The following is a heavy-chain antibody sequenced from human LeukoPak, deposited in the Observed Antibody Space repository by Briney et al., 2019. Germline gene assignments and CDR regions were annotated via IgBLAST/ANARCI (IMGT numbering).Heavy chain of an antibody. CDR1: GGSFSGYY. Sequence: PSETLSLTCAVYGGSFSGYYWSWIHQPPGKGLEWIGEINHSGSTNYNPSLKSRVTISVDTSKNQFSLKLSSVTAADTAVYYCARAWSDYYDRSGYYYVSFIGVNWFDPWGQGTLVTVSS. V-gene: IGHV4-34*01. J-gene: IGHJ5*02. D-gene: IGHD3-22*01. CDR2: INHSGST. CDR3: ARAWSDYYDRSGYYYVSFIGVNWFDP.